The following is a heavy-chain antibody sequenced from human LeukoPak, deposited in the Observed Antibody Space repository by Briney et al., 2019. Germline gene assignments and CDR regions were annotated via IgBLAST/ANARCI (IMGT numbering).Heavy chain of an antibody. CDR3: ARAGGSSSPYYYYYMDV. Sequence: SETLSLTYAVAGYSISSGYYWAWIRQPPGRGLVWIANIYHTGNTYYNPSLNSRVTMSVDTSKNHFSLRLSSVTAADTAVYYCARAGGSSSPYYYYYMDVWGKGTTVTVSS. V-gene: IGHV4-38-2*01. D-gene: IGHD6-6*01. CDR1: GYSISSGYY. J-gene: IGHJ6*03. CDR2: IYHTGNT.